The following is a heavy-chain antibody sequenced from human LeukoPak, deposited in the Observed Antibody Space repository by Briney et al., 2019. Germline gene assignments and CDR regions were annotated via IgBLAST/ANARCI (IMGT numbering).Heavy chain of an antibody. CDR2: ISYDGSNK. CDR3: ARSLLLWFGELFTGFDY. CDR1: GFTFSSYA. D-gene: IGHD3-10*01. J-gene: IGHJ4*02. V-gene: IGHV3-30-3*01. Sequence: QTGGSLRLSWAAAGFTFSSYAMHWVRQAPGKGLEWVAVISYDGSNKYYADSVKGRFTISRDNSKNTLYLQMNSLRAEDTAVYYCARSLLLWFGELFTGFDYWGQGTLVTVSS.